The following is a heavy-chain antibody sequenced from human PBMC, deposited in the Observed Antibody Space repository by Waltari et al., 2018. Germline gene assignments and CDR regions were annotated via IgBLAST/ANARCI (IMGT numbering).Heavy chain of an antibody. Sequence: EVQLVESGGGLVQPGGSLRLSCAASGLTFSSYEMNWVRQAPGKGLEWVSYISSSGSTIYYADSVKGRFTISRDNAKNSLYLQMNSLRAEDTAVYYCARETDSSGYFDAFDIWGQGTMVTVSS. V-gene: IGHV3-48*03. CDR3: ARETDSSGYFDAFDI. CDR2: ISSSGSTI. D-gene: IGHD3-22*01. CDR1: GLTFSSYE. J-gene: IGHJ3*02.